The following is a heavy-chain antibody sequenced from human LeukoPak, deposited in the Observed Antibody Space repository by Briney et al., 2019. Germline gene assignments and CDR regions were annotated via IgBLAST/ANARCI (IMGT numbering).Heavy chain of an antibody. D-gene: IGHD2-8*01. Sequence: GSLRLSCAASGFTFSDYHMTWIRQAPGKGLEWIGEISLTGLTHYNPSLESRVTVSLDKSKNQLSLNLTSVTAADTAVYYCSRENGAFSPFGYWGQGTLVTVLS. CDR1: GFTFSDYH. V-gene: IGHV4-34*01. CDR3: SRENGAFSPFGY. J-gene: IGHJ4*02. CDR2: ISLTGLT.